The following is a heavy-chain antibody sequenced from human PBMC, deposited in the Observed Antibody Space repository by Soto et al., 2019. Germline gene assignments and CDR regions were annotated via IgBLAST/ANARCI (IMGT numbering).Heavy chain of an antibody. CDR3: AKPPGRGSGYFPPAFILSH. V-gene: IGHV3-23*01. CDR1: GFTFTSYA. CDR2: INSGGGST. D-gene: IGHD3-3*01. J-gene: IGHJ4*02. Sequence: EVQLLESGGGLAQPGGSLRLSCAASGFTFTSYAITWVRQAPGKGLEWVSSINSGGGSTYYADSVKGRFTISRDNSKNTVYLQMKSLRAEDTAVYYCAKPPGRGSGYFPPAFILSHWGQGTLVTVSS.